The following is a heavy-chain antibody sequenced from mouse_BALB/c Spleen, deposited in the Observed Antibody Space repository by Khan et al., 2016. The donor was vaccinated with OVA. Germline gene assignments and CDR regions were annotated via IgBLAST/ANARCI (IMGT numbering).Heavy chain of an antibody. CDR2: IDPETGGT. Sequence: QVQLQQSGAELVRPGASVTLSCKASGYTFTDYEMHWVKQTPVHGLEWIGAIDPETGGTAYNQKFKGKATLTADKPSSTAYMELRSLTSEDSAVYYCTRSDGYYGYFDVWGAGTTVTVSS. D-gene: IGHD2-3*01. J-gene: IGHJ1*01. V-gene: IGHV1-15*01. CDR3: TRSDGYYGYFDV. CDR1: GYTFTDYE.